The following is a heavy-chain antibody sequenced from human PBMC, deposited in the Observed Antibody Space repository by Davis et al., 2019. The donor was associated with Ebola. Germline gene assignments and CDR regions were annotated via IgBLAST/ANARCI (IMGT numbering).Heavy chain of an antibody. CDR3: ARRKLESGNYCDAFDI. CDR1: GYTFTTYW. Sequence: GESLKISCQGSGYTFTTYWIGWVRQMPGKGLEWMGIIYPGDSDVTYSPSFQGQVTISADKSISTAYLQWSSLKASDTAMYYCARRKLESGNYCDAFDIWGQGTIVTVSS. D-gene: IGHD1-26*01. V-gene: IGHV5-51*01. J-gene: IGHJ3*02. CDR2: IYPGDSDV.